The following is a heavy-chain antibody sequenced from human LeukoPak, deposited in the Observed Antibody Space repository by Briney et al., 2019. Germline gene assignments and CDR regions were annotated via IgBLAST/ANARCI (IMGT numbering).Heavy chain of an antibody. CDR3: ARRYCSGGSCYVDY. Sequence: ASVKDFCKASGYTFNGYYMHWVRQAPGQGLEWMGWINPNSVGTNYAQKFPGRVTMTRDTSISIAYMELSRLRSADTAVYYCARRYCSGGSCYVDYWGQGTLVTVSS. CDR1: GYTFNGYY. D-gene: IGHD2-15*01. V-gene: IGHV1-2*02. CDR2: INPNSVGT. J-gene: IGHJ4*02.